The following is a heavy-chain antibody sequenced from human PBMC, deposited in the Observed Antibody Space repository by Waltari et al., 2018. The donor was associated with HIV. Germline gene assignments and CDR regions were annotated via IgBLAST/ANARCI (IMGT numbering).Heavy chain of an antibody. CDR3: ARDRGFSGYGGMDV. CDR2: IYSGDST. V-gene: IGHV3-53*01. D-gene: IGHD5-12*01. CDR1: GFTASSID. Sequence: EVQLVESGGVLLQPGVSLTLSSAASGFTASSIDMSWVRQAPGKGLEWVSIIYSGDSTFYADSVKGRFIVSRDKSKNTLFLQMNSLRAEDTAVYYCARDRGFSGYGGMDVWGHGTTVTVSS. J-gene: IGHJ6*02.